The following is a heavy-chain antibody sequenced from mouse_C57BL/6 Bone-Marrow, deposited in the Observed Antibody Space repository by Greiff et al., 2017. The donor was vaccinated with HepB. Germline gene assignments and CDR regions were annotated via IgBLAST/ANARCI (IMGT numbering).Heavy chain of an antibody. CDR3: TREDYSNYLTYFDV. D-gene: IGHD2-5*01. Sequence: LEWIGAIYPGNSDTSYNQKFKGKAKLTAVTSASTAYMELSSLTNEDSAVYYCTREDYSNYLTYFDVWGTGTSVTVSS. CDR2: IYPGNSDT. V-gene: IGHV1-5*01. J-gene: IGHJ1*03.